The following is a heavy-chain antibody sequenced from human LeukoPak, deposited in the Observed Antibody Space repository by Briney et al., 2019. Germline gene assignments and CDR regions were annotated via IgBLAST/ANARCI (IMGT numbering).Heavy chain of an antibody. CDR3: AKEGSSWYGAIPFDY. D-gene: IGHD6-13*01. CDR2: ISGNGVTT. CDR1: GFTFSSYA. V-gene: IGHV3-23*01. J-gene: IGHJ4*02. Sequence: GGSLRLSCAASGFTFSSYAMNWVRQAPGKGLEWVSAISGNGVTTFYADSIKGRFTISRDNSKNTLYLQMNSLRAEDTAVYYCAKEGSSWYGAIPFDYWGQGTLVTVSS.